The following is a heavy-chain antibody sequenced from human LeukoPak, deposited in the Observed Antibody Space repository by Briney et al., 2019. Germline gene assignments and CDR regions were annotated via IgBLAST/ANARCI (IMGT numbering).Heavy chain of an antibody. D-gene: IGHD4-11*01. V-gene: IGHV4-59*01. J-gene: IGHJ6*03. Sequence: SETLSLTCAVYGGSFSSYYWSWIRQPPGKGLEWIGYIYYSGSTNYKSSLKSRVTISVDTSKNQFSLKLSSVTAADTAVYYCARTTEGGYSNGYFYYYYMDVWGKGTTVTISS. CDR2: IYYSGST. CDR1: GGSFSSYY. CDR3: ARTTEGGYSNGYFYYYYMDV.